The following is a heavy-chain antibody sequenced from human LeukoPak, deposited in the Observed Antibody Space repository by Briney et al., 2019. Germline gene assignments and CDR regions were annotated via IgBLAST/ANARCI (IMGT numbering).Heavy chain of an antibody. J-gene: IGHJ4*02. V-gene: IGHV1-18*01. CDR2: ISAYNGNT. CDR3: ARVIVATGTNYFDY. Sequence: ASVKVSCKASGYTFTTYGISWVRQAPGQGLEWMGWISAYNGNTNYAQKLQGRVTMTTDTSTSTACMELRSLRSDDTAVYYCARVIVATGTNYFDYWGQGTLVTVSS. CDR1: GYTFTTYG. D-gene: IGHD6-13*01.